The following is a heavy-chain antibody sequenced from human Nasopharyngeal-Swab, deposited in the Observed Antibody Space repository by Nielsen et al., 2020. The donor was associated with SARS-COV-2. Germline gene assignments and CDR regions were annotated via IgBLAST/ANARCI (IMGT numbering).Heavy chain of an antibody. CDR3: SRARGAYGDYYYYYCPDV. D-gene: IGHD4-17*01. Sequence: WIRQSPWRGLEWLGRIYYRSKWYNDYAVSENSRITINPDTSKNQFSLRLNSVTPEDTDVYYCSRARGAYGDYYYYYCPDVWGKGTTVTVSS. CDR2: IYYRSKWYN. V-gene: IGHV6-1*01. J-gene: IGHJ6*03.